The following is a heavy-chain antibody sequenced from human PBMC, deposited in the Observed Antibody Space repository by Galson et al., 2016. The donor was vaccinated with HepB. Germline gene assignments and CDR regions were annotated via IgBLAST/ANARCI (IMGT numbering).Heavy chain of an antibody. D-gene: IGHD5-12*01. Sequence: SVKVSCKASGYTLSFYYMHWVRQAPGQGLEWMGIINPSGGNSTSYAPKFQGRVTMTRDTSTSTVYMELSSLRSEDTAVYYCARGADSGYDLGDYWGQGTLVTVSS. CDR2: INPSGGNST. CDR1: GYTLSFYY. J-gene: IGHJ4*02. CDR3: ARGADSGYDLGDY. V-gene: IGHV1-46*01.